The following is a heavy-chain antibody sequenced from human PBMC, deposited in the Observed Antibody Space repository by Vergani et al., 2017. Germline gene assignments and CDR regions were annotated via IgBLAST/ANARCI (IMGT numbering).Heavy chain of an antibody. CDR3: AKPYSGSGSMKGWFDP. CDR1: GFPFSSYA. CDR2: IRGSGGST. V-gene: IGHV3-23*01. J-gene: IGHJ5*02. D-gene: IGHD3-10*01. Sequence: EVQLLESGGGLVQPGGSLRLSCTASGFPFSSYAMSWVRQAPGKGLEWVSAIRGSGGSTYYADSVKGRFTISRDNSKNTLYLQMNSLRAEDTAVYYCAKPYSGSGSMKGWFDPWGQGTLVTVSS.